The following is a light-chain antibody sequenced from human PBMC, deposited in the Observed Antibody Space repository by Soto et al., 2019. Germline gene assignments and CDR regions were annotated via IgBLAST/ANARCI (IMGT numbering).Light chain of an antibody. J-gene: IGLJ2*01. V-gene: IGLV2-8*01. CDR3: CSYAGSNTLI. CDR1: SSDLGIFNY. CDR2: EVN. Sequence: QSALTQPPSASGSPGQSVTISCTGTSSDLGIFNYVSWYQQHPDQAPKLLIFEVNKRPSGVPDRFSASKSGNTASLTVSGLQAEDEADYYCCSYAGSNTLIFGGGTKVTVL.